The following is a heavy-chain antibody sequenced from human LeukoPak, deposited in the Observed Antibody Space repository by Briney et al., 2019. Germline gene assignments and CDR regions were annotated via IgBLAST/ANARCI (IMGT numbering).Heavy chain of an antibody. CDR3: ARGHYYDSSDYYARLAFDI. Sequence: ASVKVSCKASGYTFTSYGINWVRQAPGQGLEWMGWISAYNDNTNYAQNLQGRVTMTTDTSTSTAYMELRSLRSDDTAVYYCARGHYYDSSDYYARLAFDIWGQGTLVTVSS. V-gene: IGHV1-18*01. CDR1: GYTFTSYG. D-gene: IGHD3-22*01. J-gene: IGHJ3*02. CDR2: ISAYNDNT.